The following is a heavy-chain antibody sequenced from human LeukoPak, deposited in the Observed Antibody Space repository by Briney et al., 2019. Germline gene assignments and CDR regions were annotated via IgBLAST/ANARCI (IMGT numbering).Heavy chain of an antibody. V-gene: IGHV4-39*07. CDR3: ARGIAAARFDP. D-gene: IGHD6-13*01. CDR1: GGSISSSSYY. Sequence: SETLSLTCTVSGGSISSSSYYWGWIRQPPGKGLEWIGSIYYSGSTYYNPSLKSRVTISVDRSKNQFSLKLSSVTAADTAVYYCARGIAAARFDPWGQGTLVTVSS. J-gene: IGHJ5*02. CDR2: IYYSGST.